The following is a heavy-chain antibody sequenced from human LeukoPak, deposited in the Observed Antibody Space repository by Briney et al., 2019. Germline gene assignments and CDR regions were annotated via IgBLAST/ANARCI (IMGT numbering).Heavy chain of an antibody. Sequence: SETLSLTCAVYGGSFSGYYWSWIRQPPGKGLEWIGEINHSGSTNYNPSLKSRVTISVDTSKNQFSLKLSSVTAADTAVYYCASGIAAAGRGDYWGQGTLVTVPS. D-gene: IGHD6-13*01. CDR3: ASGIAAAGRGDY. CDR2: INHSGST. CDR1: GGSFSGYY. V-gene: IGHV4-34*01. J-gene: IGHJ4*02.